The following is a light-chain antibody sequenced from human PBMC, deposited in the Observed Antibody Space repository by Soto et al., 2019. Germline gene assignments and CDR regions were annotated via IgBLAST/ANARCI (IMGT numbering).Light chain of an antibody. V-gene: IGLV2-14*03. CDR1: SSDVGGYNY. CDR2: DVS. Sequence: QSALTQPASVSGSPGQSITISCTGTSSDVGGYNYVSWYQHHPGKAPKLLIYDVSNRPSGVSNRFSASKSGSKASLTISGLQAEDEADFYCTSCTSSNTLVVFGTGTKLTVL. CDR3: TSCTSSNTLVV. J-gene: IGLJ1*01.